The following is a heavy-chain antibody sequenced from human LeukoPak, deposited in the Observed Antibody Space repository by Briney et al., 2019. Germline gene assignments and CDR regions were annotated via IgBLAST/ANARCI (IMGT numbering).Heavy chain of an antibody. J-gene: IGHJ4*02. CDR3: ARGRSTGYPYYFEY. V-gene: IGHV1-8*03. Sequence: ASVKVSCKASGYTFTSYDINWVRQATGQGLDWMGWMNSNSGSTGYAQKFQGRVTITRNTSISTAYMELSGLRSEDTAVYYCARGRSTGYPYYFEYWGQGTLVTVSS. CDR1: GYTFTSYD. CDR2: MNSNSGST. D-gene: IGHD5-12*01.